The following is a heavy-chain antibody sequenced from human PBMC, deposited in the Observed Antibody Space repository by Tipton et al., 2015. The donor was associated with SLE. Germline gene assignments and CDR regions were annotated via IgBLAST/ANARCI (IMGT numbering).Heavy chain of an antibody. D-gene: IGHD6-13*01. Sequence: SLRLSCLGSGFTYSNYDMHWVRQAPGKGLEWVALISNDGGHIYYADSVRGRFTISRDNSRNTLYLQLNSARAEDTAVYYCARDGAGASSPDKYDYWGQGTLVTVSS. V-gene: IGHV3-30*03. CDR2: ISNDGGHI. CDR3: ARDGAGASSPDKYDY. J-gene: IGHJ4*02. CDR1: GFTYSNYD.